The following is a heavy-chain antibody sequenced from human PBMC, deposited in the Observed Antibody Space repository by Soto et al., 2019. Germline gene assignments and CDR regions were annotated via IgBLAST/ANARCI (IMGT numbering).Heavy chain of an antibody. CDR1: GGSISSGAYS. D-gene: IGHD2-15*01. J-gene: IGHJ5*02. V-gene: IGHV4-30-2*01. CDR2: IYHRGTS. Sequence: PSETLSLTCTVSGGSISSGAYSWSRIRLPPGKRLEWIGYIYHRGTSHYNPSLKSRVTMSVDRSKNQFSLNLRSVTAADTAVYYCARTLDYGGSAGTNWFDPWGQGTLVTVSS. CDR3: ARTLDYGGSAGTNWFDP.